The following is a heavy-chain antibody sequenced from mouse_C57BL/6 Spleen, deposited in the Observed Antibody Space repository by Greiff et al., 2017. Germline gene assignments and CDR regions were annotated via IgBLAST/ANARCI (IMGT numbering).Heavy chain of an antibody. Sequence: DVMLVESGGDLVKPGGSLKLSCAASGFTFSSYGMSWVRPTPDKRLEWVATISSGGSYPYYPDSVKGRFTISRDNAKSTLYLQMSSLKSEDTAMYYCARQDYDEKFAYWGRGTMLTVSS. V-gene: IGHV5-6*02. J-gene: IGHJ2*01. CDR2: ISSGGSYP. CDR3: ARQDYDEKFAY. CDR1: GFTFSSYG. D-gene: IGHD2-3*01.